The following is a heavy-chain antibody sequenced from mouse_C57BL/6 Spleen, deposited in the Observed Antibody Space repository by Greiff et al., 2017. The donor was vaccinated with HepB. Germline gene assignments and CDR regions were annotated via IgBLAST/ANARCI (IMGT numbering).Heavy chain of an antibody. CDR1: GFSFNTYA. Sequence: EVQVVESGGGLVQPKGSLKLSCAASGFSFNTYAMNWVRQAPGKGLEWVARIRSKSNNYATYYADSVKDRFTISRDDSESMLYLQMNNLKTEDTAMYYCVVNSRGYFDVWGTGTTVTVSS. J-gene: IGHJ1*03. CDR2: IRSKSNNYAT. V-gene: IGHV10-1*01. CDR3: VVNSRGYFDV.